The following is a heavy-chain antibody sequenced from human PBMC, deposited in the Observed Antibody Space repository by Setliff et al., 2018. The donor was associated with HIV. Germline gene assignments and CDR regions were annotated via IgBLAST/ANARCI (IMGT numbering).Heavy chain of an antibody. V-gene: IGHV4-39*07. D-gene: IGHD3-10*01. CDR3: ARDTLTMVRGVMFVPTESYLGMDV. CDR1: GGSISSSNYY. Sequence: SETLSLTCTVSGGSISSSNYYWGWIRQSPGKGPEWIGSVFYSGNTYYNPSLKTRVTISVNTYKNQFSLTLRSVTAADTAVYYCARDTLTMVRGVMFVPTESYLGMDVWGQGTTVTVSS. J-gene: IGHJ6*02. CDR2: VFYSGNT.